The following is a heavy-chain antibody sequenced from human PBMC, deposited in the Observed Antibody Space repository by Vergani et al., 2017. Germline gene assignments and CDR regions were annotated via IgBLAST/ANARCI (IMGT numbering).Heavy chain of an antibody. CDR3: ARERLDIVVVPVTDY. J-gene: IGHJ4*02. D-gene: IGHD2-2*03. Sequence: EVQLVESGGGLVKPGGSLRLSCAASGFTFSSYSMNWVRQAPGKGLEWVSSISSRSSYIYYADSVKGRFTISRDNAKNSLYLQMNSLRAEDTAVYYCARERLDIVVVPVTDYWGQGTLVTVSS. CDR2: ISSRSSYI. CDR1: GFTFSSYS. V-gene: IGHV3-21*01.